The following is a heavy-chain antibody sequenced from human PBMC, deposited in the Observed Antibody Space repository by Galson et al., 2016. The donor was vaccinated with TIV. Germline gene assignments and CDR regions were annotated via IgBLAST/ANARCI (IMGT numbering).Heavy chain of an antibody. V-gene: IGHV4-61*01. Sequence: ETLSLTCAVSGYSIRTGTYYWTWIRQPPGKGLEYIGYINKTGATKYNPSLEGRVSISIHTSENRVSLNLRSVSAADTAVYFCAREGENRGSYIAYWGQGTLVTVSS. D-gene: IGHD2-15*01. CDR2: INKTGAT. CDR3: AREGENRGSYIAY. CDR1: GYSIRTGTYY. J-gene: IGHJ4*02.